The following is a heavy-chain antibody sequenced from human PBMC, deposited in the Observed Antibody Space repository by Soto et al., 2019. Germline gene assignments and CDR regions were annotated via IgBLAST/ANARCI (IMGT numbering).Heavy chain of an antibody. CDR3: AKESDYDILTGYPDYFDY. D-gene: IGHD3-9*01. J-gene: IGHJ4*02. CDR1: GFTFSSYA. V-gene: IGHV3-23*01. CDR2: ISGSGGST. Sequence: PGGSLRLSCAASGFTFSSYAMSWVRQAPGKGLEWVSAISGSGGSTYYADSVEGRFTISRDNSKNTLYLQMNSLRAEDTAVYYCAKESDYDILTGYPDYFDYWGQGTLVTVSS.